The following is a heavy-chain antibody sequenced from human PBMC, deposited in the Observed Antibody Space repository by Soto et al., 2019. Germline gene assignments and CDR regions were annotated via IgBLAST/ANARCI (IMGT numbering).Heavy chain of an antibody. J-gene: IGHJ4*02. Sequence: QVQLVQSGAEVKKPGSSVKVSCKASGGTFSSYAISWVRQSPGQGLEWMGGIIPIFGTANYAQKFQGRVTITADESTSTGYMELSRLRSEDMAVYYCARRGSGGSCSRGATDYWGQGTLVTVSS. V-gene: IGHV1-69*01. CDR1: GGTFSSYA. CDR3: ARRGSGGSCSRGATDY. CDR2: IIPIFGTA. D-gene: IGHD2-15*01.